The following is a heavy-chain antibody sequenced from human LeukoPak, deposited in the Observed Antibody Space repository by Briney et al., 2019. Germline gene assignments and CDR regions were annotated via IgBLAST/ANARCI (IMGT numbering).Heavy chain of an antibody. Sequence: GGSLRLSCAASGFTFNNYAMNWGRQAPGKGLEWVSSISGGGETTYYADSAKGRFTISRDNSQNTLYLQMNSPRAEDTAVYYCARDYADYVGYFFFDYWGQGTLVTVSS. CDR3: ARDYADYVGYFFFDY. CDR2: ISGGGETT. D-gene: IGHD4-17*01. J-gene: IGHJ4*02. V-gene: IGHV3-23*01. CDR1: GFTFNNYA.